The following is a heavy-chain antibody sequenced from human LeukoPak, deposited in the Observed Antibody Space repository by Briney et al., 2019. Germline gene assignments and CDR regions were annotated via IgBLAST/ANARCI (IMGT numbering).Heavy chain of an antibody. J-gene: IGHJ3*02. CDR3: ARGGSGYYSDAFDI. CDR1: GFTFSSYW. Sequence: GSLRLSCAASGFTFSSYWMSWVRQAPGKGLEWVANIKQDGSEKYYVDSVKGRFTISRDNAKNSLYLQMNSLRAEDTAVYYCARGGSGYYSDAFDIWGQGTMVTVSS. V-gene: IGHV3-7*01. D-gene: IGHD3-22*01. CDR2: IKQDGSEK.